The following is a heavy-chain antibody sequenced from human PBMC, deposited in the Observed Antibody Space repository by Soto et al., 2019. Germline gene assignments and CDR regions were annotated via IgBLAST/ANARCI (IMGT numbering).Heavy chain of an antibody. CDR2: ISGGGSST. Sequence: GGSMRLSCAASVFTFSSYAMSWVRQAPGKGLEWVSGISGGGSSTYYADSVKGRFTISRDNSKNTLYLQMNSLRAEDTAVYYCAKSLEARRYYFDYWGQGALVTVSS. CDR1: VFTFSSYA. CDR3: AKSLEARRYYFDY. V-gene: IGHV3-23*01. J-gene: IGHJ4*02.